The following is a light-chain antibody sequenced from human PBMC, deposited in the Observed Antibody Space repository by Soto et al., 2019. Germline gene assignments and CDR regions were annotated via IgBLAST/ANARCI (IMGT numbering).Light chain of an antibody. V-gene: IGLV1-44*01. Sequence: QSVLTQPPSASGTPGQRVTISCSGSSSNIGSNTVNWYQQLPGTAPKLLIYSNNQRPSGVPERFSGSKSGTSASLAISVLQSEDEAEYYWAAWDDSLTAVVFGGGTELTVL. CDR1: SSNIGSNT. CDR2: SNN. J-gene: IGLJ2*01. CDR3: AAWDDSLTAVV.